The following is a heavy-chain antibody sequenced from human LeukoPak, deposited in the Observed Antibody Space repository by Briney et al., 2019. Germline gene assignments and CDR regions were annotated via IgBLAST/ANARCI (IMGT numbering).Heavy chain of an antibody. CDR2: ISGSGGST. J-gene: IGHJ3*02. D-gene: IGHD3-22*01. Sequence: GGSLRLSCAASGFTFSSYAMSWVRQAPGKGLEWVSAISGSGGSTYYADSVKGRFTISRDNSKNTLYLQMNSLRAEDTAVYYCAKDWSPLYYYDSSGLDAFDIWGQGTMVTVSS. CDR3: AKDWSPLYYYDSSGLDAFDI. V-gene: IGHV3-23*01. CDR1: GFTFSSYA.